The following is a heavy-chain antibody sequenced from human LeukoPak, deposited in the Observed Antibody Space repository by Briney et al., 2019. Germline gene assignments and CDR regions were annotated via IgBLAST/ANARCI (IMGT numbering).Heavy chain of an antibody. J-gene: IGHJ4*02. V-gene: IGHV4-30-4*08. Sequence: SQTLSLTCTVSGGSISSGDYYWSWIRQPPGKGLEWIGYIYYSGSPYYNPSLKSRVTISVDTSKNQFSLKLSSVTAADTAVYYCARENFPYYLDYWGQGTLVTVSS. CDR2: IYYSGSP. CDR3: ARENFPYYLDY. CDR1: GGSISSGDYY.